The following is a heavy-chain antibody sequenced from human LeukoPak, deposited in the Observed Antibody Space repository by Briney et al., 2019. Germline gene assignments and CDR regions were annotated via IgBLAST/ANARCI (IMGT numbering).Heavy chain of an antibody. CDR2: INHSGST. CDR3: ARGIAAADLDYYYYMDV. J-gene: IGHJ6*03. D-gene: IGHD6-13*01. CDR1: GGSFSGYY. V-gene: IGHV4-34*01. Sequence: SETLSLTCAVYGGSFSGYYWSWIRQPPGKGLEWIGEINHSGSTNYNPSLKGRVTISVDTSKNQFSLKLSSVTAADTAVYYCARGIAAADLDYYYYMDVWGKGTTVTISS.